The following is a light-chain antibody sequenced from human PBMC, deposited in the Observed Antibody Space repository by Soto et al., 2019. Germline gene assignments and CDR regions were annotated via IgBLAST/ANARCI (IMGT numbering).Light chain of an antibody. CDR3: QQYNSWWT. V-gene: IGKV3-15*01. Sequence: EIVMTQSPATLSVSPGERATLSCRASQSVSRNLAWYQQKPGQAPRLLIYGASTRPTDIPARFSGSGSGTEFTLTISSLQSEDFAVYYCQQYNSWWTFGQGTKVEIK. CDR2: GAS. J-gene: IGKJ1*01. CDR1: QSVSRN.